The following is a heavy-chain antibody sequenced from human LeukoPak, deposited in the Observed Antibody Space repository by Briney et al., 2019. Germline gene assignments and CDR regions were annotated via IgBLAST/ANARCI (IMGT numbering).Heavy chain of an antibody. J-gene: IGHJ5*02. V-gene: IGHV3-73*01. CDR3: TRDRGTYNWFDP. CDR2: IDKKDNLYAT. CDR1: GFTFSGSA. D-gene: IGHD2-15*01. Sequence: GGSLKLSCAASGFTFSGSAVHWVRQSSGKGLEWIGHIDKKDNLYATAYAESVKGRFTISRDDSKDTAFLHMDSLKTEDTALYYCTRDRGTYNWFDPWGQGTLVTVSS.